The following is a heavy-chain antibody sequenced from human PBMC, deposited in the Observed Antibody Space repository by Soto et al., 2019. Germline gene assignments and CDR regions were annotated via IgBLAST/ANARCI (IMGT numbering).Heavy chain of an antibody. CDR2: MNPNSGNT. Sequence: ASVKVSCKASGYTFTSYDINWVRQATGQGLEWMGWMNPNSGNTDYAQKFQGRVTMTRDTSISTAYMELSRLRSDDTAVYYCARSLYCSSTSCYASGWFDPWGQGTLVTVSS. D-gene: IGHD2-2*01. J-gene: IGHJ5*02. CDR3: ARSLYCSSTSCYASGWFDP. CDR1: GYTFTSYD. V-gene: IGHV1-8*01.